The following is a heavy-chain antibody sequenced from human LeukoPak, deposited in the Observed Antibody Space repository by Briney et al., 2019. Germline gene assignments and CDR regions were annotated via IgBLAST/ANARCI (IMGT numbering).Heavy chain of an antibody. J-gene: IGHJ2*01. V-gene: IGHV3-23*01. CDR3: AKLEGYCSSSTCHGNWYFDR. Sequence: PGGSLRLSCAASGFTFSSYAMSWVRQAPGKGLEWVSAISGSGGSTYYADSVKGRFTISRDNSKNTLYLQMNSLRAEDTALYYCAKLEGYCSSSTCHGNWYFDRWGRGTLVTVSS. D-gene: IGHD2-2*01. CDR2: ISGSGGST. CDR1: GFTFSSYA.